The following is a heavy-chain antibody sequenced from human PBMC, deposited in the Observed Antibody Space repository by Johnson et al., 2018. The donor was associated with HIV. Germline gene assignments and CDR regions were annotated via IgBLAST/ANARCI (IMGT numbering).Heavy chain of an antibody. CDR1: GFTFDDYG. CDR3: ARDFFDSTTYPRRGQADAFDI. V-gene: IGHV3-20*04. Sequence: VQLVESGGGVVRPGGSLRLSCAASGFTFDDYGMSWVREVPGKGLEWVSGINWNGGSTTYADSVKGRFTISRDNAKNSLYLQMNSLRAEDTAVYYCARDFFDSTTYPRRGQADAFDIWGQGTMVNVSS. J-gene: IGHJ3*02. CDR2: INWNGGST. D-gene: IGHD2/OR15-2a*01.